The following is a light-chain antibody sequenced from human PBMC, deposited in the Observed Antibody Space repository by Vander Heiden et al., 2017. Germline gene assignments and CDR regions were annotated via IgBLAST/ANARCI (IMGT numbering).Light chain of an antibody. Sequence: DIVMTQSPDSLAVSVGERATINCKSSQSVLYSSNNKNYLAWYQQKPGQPPKLLIYWASTRESGVPDRFSGSGSGTDFTLTISSLQAEDVAVYYCQQYYSTPRTFGPGTKVDIK. J-gene: IGKJ3*01. V-gene: IGKV4-1*01. CDR3: QQYYSTPRT. CDR1: QSVLYSSNNKNY. CDR2: WAS.